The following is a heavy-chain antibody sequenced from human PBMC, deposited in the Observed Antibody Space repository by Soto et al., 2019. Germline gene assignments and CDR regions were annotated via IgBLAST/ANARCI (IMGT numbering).Heavy chain of an antibody. Sequence: ASVKVSCKASGYTFTGYHIHWVRQAPGQGLEWLGRINPKSGGTSTAQKFQGWVTMTTDTSISTASMELTRLTSDDTAIYYCARGDSTDCSNGVCSFFYNHDMDVWGQGTTVTVSS. CDR2: INPKSGGT. J-gene: IGHJ6*02. V-gene: IGHV1-2*04. D-gene: IGHD2-8*01. CDR3: ARGDSTDCSNGVCSFFYNHDMDV. CDR1: GYTFTGYH.